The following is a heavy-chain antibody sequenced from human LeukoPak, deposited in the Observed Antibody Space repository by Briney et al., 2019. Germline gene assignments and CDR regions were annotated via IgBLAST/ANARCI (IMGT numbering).Heavy chain of an antibody. CDR2: IKQDGSEK. CDR1: GFTFSSYW. D-gene: IGHD4-17*01. CDR3: AKKRHYGDYYYFDY. Sequence: GGSLRLSCAASGFTFSSYWMSWVRQTPGKGLEWVANIKQDGSEKYYVDSVKGRFTISRDNAKNSLYLQMNSLRAEDTAVYYCAKKRHYGDYYYFDYWGQGTLVTVSS. J-gene: IGHJ4*02. V-gene: IGHV3-7*01.